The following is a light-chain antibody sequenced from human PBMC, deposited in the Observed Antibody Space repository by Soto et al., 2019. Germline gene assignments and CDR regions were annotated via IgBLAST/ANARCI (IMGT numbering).Light chain of an antibody. CDR1: QNINSPY. V-gene: IGKV3-20*01. CDR3: QHYGSSPRRT. CDR2: GTS. J-gene: IGKJ1*01. Sequence: EIVLTQSPGTLSLSPGDRATLSCRVNQNINSPYLAWYQHKPGQAPRLLVFGTSSRATGIPDRFSGSRSGTDFTLTIQRLEPEDFALHYCQHYGSSPRRTFGQGTKVEMK.